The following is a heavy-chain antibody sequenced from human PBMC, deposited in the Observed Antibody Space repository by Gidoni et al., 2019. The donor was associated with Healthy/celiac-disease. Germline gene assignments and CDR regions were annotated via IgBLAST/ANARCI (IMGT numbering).Heavy chain of an antibody. V-gene: IGHV1-69*01. D-gene: IGHD3-9*01. CDR1: GGTFRSYA. J-gene: IGHJ4*02. Sequence: QVQLVQSGAEVKKPGSSVKVSCKASGGTFRSYAISWVRQAPGQGLEWMGGIIPIFGTANYAQKFQGRVTITADESTSTAYMELSSLRSEDTAVYYCARGGYDILTGYYTDYFDYWGQGTLVTVSS. CDR2: IIPIFGTA. CDR3: ARGGYDILTGYYTDYFDY.